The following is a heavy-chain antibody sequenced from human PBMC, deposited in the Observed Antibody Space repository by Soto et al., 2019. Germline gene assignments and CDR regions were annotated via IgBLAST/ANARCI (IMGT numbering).Heavy chain of an antibody. V-gene: IGHV3-48*01. D-gene: IGHD6-6*01. CDR3: ASALEASSFDY. CDR2: ISSSSSTI. J-gene: IGHJ4*01. CDR1: GFTFSSYS. Sequence: EVQLVESGGGLVQPGGSLRLSCAASGFTFSSYSMNWVRQAPGKGLEWVSYISSSSSTIYYADSVKGRFTISRDNAKNALYLQMISLRAEDTAVYYCASALEASSFDYWGHGTLVTVSS.